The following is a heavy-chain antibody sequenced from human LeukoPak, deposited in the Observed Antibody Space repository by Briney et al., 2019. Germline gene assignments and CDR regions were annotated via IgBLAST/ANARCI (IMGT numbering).Heavy chain of an antibody. V-gene: IGHV4-39*01. CDR1: GGSISSSSYY. CDR3: ARAVEYYYDSSGHDY. J-gene: IGHJ4*02. CDR2: IYYSGST. Sequence: SETLSLTCTVSGGSISSSSYYWGWIRQPPGKGLEWIGCIYYSGSTYYNPSLKSRVTISVDTSKNQFSLKLSSVTAAYTAVYYCARAVEYYYDSSGHDYWGQGTLVTVSS. D-gene: IGHD3-22*01.